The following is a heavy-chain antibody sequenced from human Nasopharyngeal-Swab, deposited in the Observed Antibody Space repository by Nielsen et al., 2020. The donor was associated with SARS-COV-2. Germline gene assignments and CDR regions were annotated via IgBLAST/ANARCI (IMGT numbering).Heavy chain of an antibody. CDR2: IYYSGST. CDR1: GGSISSSGYY. Sequence: SETLSLTCTVSGGSISSSGYYWGWIRQPPGKGLEWIGSIYYSGSTYYNPSLKSRVTISVDTSKNQFSLKLSSVTAADTAVYYCARGASEVVVIVWFDPWGQGTLVTVSS. D-gene: IGHD3-22*01. CDR3: ARGASEVVVIVWFDP. J-gene: IGHJ5*02. V-gene: IGHV4-39*07.